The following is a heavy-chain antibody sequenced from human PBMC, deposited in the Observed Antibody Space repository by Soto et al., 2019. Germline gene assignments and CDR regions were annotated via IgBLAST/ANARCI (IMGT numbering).Heavy chain of an antibody. Sequence: ASVKVSCKASGFTFTSSAVQWVRQARGQRLEWIGWIVVGSGNTNYAQKFQERVTITRDMSTSTAYMELSSLRSEDTAVYYCAADVPTYYDFWSGYYSYYYYGMDVWGQGTTVTVSS. CDR2: IVVGSGNT. D-gene: IGHD3-3*01. CDR1: GFTFTSSA. V-gene: IGHV1-58*01. CDR3: AADVPTYYDFWSGYYSYYYYGMDV. J-gene: IGHJ6*02.